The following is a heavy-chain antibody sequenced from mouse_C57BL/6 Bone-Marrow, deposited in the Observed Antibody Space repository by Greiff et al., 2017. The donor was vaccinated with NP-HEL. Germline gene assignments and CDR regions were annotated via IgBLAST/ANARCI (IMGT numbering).Heavy chain of an antibody. CDR3: TRDYYSNYLDY. Sequence: EVQLQQSGTVLARPGASVKMSCKTSGYTFTSYWMHWVKQRPGQGLDWIGAIYPGNSDTSYNQKFKGKAKLTAVTSASTAYMELSSLTKEDSAVYYCTRDYYSNYLDYWGQGTTLTVSS. CDR1: GYTFTSYW. V-gene: IGHV1-5*01. CDR2: IYPGNSDT. D-gene: IGHD2-5*01. J-gene: IGHJ2*01.